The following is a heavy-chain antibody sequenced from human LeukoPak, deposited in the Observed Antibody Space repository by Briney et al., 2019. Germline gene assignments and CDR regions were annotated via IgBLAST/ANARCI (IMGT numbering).Heavy chain of an antibody. Sequence: ASVKVSCKASGFTFTDYFMHWVRQATGQGLEWMGWMNPNSGNTGYAQKFQGRVTMTRNTSISAAYMELSSLRSEDTAVYYCARGSYYYGSGSFDFDYWGQGTLVTVSS. CDR3: ARGSYYYGSGSFDFDY. V-gene: IGHV1-8*02. D-gene: IGHD3-10*01. CDR2: MNPNSGNT. CDR1: GFTFTDYF. J-gene: IGHJ4*02.